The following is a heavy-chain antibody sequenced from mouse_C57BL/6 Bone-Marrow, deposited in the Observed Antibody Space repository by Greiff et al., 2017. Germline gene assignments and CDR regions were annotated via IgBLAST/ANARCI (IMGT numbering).Heavy chain of an antibody. CDR1: GYTFTDYY. D-gene: IGHD1-1*01. CDR3: ARRAYYYGSSYPFAY. J-gene: IGHJ3*01. CDR2: INPYNGGT. V-gene: IGHV1-19*01. Sequence: EVQLQQSGPVLVKPGASVKMSCKASGYTFTDYYMNWVKQSHGKSLEWIGVINPYNGGTSYNQKFKGKATLTVDKSSSTAYMELNSLTSEYSAVYYCARRAYYYGSSYPFAYWGQGTLVTVSA.